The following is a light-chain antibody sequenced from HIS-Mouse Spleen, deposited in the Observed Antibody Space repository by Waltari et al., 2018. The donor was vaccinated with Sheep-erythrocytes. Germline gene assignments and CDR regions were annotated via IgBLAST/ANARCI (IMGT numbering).Light chain of an antibody. CDR2: DAS. J-gene: IGKJ2*01. CDR3: QQRSNFYT. V-gene: IGKV3-11*01. CDR1: QSVSSY. Sequence: EIVLTQSPATLSLSPGERATLSCRASQSVSSYLAWYQQKPGQAPRLLIYDASNRATGIPARFSGSGSGTDFTLTIISLEPEDFAVYYCQQRSNFYTFFQGTKLEIK.